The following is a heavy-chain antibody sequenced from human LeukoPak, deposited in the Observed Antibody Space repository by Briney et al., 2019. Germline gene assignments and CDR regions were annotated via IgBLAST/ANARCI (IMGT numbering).Heavy chain of an antibody. D-gene: IGHD1-26*01. CDR3: ARHLGGSSNCDY. CDR2: IYYTGST. V-gene: IGHV4-39*01. J-gene: IGHJ4*02. CDR1: GGAISSSTYY. Sequence: PSETLSLTCTVSGGAISSSTYYWVWIRQPPGKGLEWIGNIYYTGSTAYNPSLRSRVTISVATSPNQCSPKLNSVPAADTAVYYCARHLGGSSNCDYWGQGTLVTVSA.